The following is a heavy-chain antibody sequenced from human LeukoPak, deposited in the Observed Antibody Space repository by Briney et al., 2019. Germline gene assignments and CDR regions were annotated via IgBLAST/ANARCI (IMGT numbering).Heavy chain of an antibody. Sequence: GGSLRLSCAASGFTFSGSAMHWVRQASGKGLEWVGRIRSKTNSYATAYAASVKGRFTISRDDSKNTAYLQMNSLKTEDTAVYYCTRREEMATIYYYYYYMDVWGKGTTVTVSS. V-gene: IGHV3-73*01. CDR2: IRSKTNSYAT. J-gene: IGHJ6*03. D-gene: IGHD5-24*01. CDR1: GFTFSGSA. CDR3: TRREEMATIYYYYYYMDV.